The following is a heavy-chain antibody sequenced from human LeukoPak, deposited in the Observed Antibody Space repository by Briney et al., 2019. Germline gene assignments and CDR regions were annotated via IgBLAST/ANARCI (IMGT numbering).Heavy chain of an antibody. J-gene: IGHJ6*02. Sequence: GGSLRLSCAASGFTFSSYSMNWVRQAPGKGLEWVSYISSSSSTIYYADSVKGRFTISRDNAKNSLYLQMNSLRAEDTAVYYCARGHCSSTSCYYYGMDVWGQGTTVTVSS. CDR2: ISSSSSTI. V-gene: IGHV3-48*01. CDR1: GFTFSSYS. D-gene: IGHD2-2*01. CDR3: ARGHCSSTSCYYYGMDV.